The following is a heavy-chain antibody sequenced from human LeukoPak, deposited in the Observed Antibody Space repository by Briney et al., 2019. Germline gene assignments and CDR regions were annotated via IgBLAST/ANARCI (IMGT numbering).Heavy chain of an antibody. J-gene: IGHJ3*02. V-gene: IGHV3-21*01. CDR3: ARDSISGYYYDSSGYYQDAFDI. D-gene: IGHD3-22*01. CDR2: ISSSSSYI. CDR1: GLTFSSYS. Sequence: PGGSLRLSCAASGLTFSSYSMNWVRQAPGKGLEWVSSISSSSSYIYYADSVKGRFTISRDNAKNSLYLQMNSLRAEDTAVYYCARDSISGYYYDSSGYYQDAFDIWGQGTMVTVSS.